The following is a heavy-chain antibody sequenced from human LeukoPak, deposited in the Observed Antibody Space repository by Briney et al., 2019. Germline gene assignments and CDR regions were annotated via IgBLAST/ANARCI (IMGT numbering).Heavy chain of an antibody. J-gene: IGHJ4*02. V-gene: IGHV3-23*03. Sequence: GGSLRLSCEASGFTFNSYAMSWVRQAPGKGLEWVSIVFGSGTRTHYADSVRGRFTISRDNSRNTVYLQVISLRAEDTAVYYCAKDLSSPRSVGSSDKLDSWGQGTLVIVSS. D-gene: IGHD3-10*01. CDR2: VFGSGTRT. CDR3: AKDLSSPRSVGSSDKLDS. CDR1: GFTFNSYA.